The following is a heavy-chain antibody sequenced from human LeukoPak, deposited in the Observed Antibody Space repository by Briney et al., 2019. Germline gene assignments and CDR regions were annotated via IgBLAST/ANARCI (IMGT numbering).Heavy chain of an antibody. CDR1: GFTFSDYY. D-gene: IGHD3-22*01. J-gene: IGHJ4*02. CDR2: ISSSGSTI. V-gene: IGHV3-11*01. Sequence: GGSLRLSCAASGFTFSDYYMSWIRQAPGKGLEWVSYISSSGSTIYYADSVKGRFTISRDNAKSSLYLQMNSLRAEDTAVYYCARHWHYYYDSSGYQSRWGQGTLVTVSS. CDR3: ARHWHYYYDSSGYQSR.